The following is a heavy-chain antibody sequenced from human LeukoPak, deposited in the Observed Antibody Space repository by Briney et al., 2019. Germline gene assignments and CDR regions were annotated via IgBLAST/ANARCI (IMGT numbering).Heavy chain of an antibody. CDR3: SKTSGYYWGYFDY. J-gene: IGHJ4*02. CDR1: GGTFSSYA. V-gene: IGHV1-69*04. CDR2: IIPILGIA. Sequence: GSSVKVSCKASGGTFSSYAISWVRQAPGQGLEWMGRIIPILGIANYAQKFQGRVTITADKSTSTAYMELSSLRSEDTAVYYCSKTSGYYWGYFDYWGQGTLVTVSS. D-gene: IGHD3-22*01.